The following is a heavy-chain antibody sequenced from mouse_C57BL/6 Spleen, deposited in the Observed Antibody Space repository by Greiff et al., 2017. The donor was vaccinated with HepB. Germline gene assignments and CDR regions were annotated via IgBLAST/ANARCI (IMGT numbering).Heavy chain of an antibody. J-gene: IGHJ4*01. Sequence: EVQLQQSGAELVRPGASVKLSCTASGFNIKDDYMHWVKQRPEQGLEWIGWIDPEDGDTEYASKFQGKATITADTSSNTAYLQLSSLTSEDTAVYYCTTFFATVVAYDATDYWGQGTSVTVAS. V-gene: IGHV14-4*01. D-gene: IGHD1-1*01. CDR1: GFNIKDDY. CDR3: TTFFATVVAYDATDY. CDR2: IDPEDGDT.